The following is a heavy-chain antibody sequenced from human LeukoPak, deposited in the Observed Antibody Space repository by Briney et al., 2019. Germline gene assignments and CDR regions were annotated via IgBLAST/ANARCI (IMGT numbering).Heavy chain of an antibody. V-gene: IGHV3-21*01. CDR2: ISSSSSYI. J-gene: IGHJ4*02. CDR3: ARDIPPSDYYDSSGYIDY. CDR1: GFTFSSYS. Sequence: GGSLRLSCAASGFTFSSYSMNWARQAPGKGLEWVSSISSSSSYIYYADSVKGRFTISRDNAKNSLYLQMNSLRAEDTAVYYCARDIPPSDYYDSSGYIDYWGQGTLVTVSS. D-gene: IGHD3-22*01.